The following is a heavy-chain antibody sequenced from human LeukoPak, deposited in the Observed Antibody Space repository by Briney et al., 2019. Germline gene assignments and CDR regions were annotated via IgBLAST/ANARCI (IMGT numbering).Heavy chain of an antibody. CDR2: MYSAGST. CDR1: GFIVSSNY. Sequence: GGSLRLSCAASGFIVSSNYMSWVRQAPGKGLEWVSIMYSAGSTYYADSVRGRFTISRDSSRNTVSLQMNSLRVEDTAVYYCASGGTGARKYYSDPFHYWGQGTLVTVSS. D-gene: IGHD3-10*01. CDR3: ASGGTGARKYYSDPFHY. V-gene: IGHV3-53*01. J-gene: IGHJ4*02.